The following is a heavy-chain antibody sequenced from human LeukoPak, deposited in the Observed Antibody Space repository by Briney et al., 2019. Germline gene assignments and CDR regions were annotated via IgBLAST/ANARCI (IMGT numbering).Heavy chain of an antibody. CDR3: ARYTMIFDY. Sequence: GGSLRLSCAASGFTFSSYAMHWVRQAPGKGLEWVAVISYDGSNKYYADSVKGRFTISRDNSKNTLYLQMNSLRAEDTAVYYCARYTMIFDYWGPGTLVTVSS. D-gene: IGHD3-22*01. CDR1: GFTFSSYA. V-gene: IGHV3-30*01. J-gene: IGHJ4*02. CDR2: ISYDGSNK.